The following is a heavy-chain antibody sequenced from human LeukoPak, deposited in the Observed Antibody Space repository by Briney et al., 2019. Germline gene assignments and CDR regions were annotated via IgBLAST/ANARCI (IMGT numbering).Heavy chain of an antibody. V-gene: IGHV4-59*01. CDR2: IYYSGST. Sequence: PSETLSLTCTVSGGSISSYYWSWIRQPPGKGLEWIGYIYYSGSTNYNPSLKSRVTISVDTSKNQFSLKLSSVTAADTAVYHCARVSGDVDTAMVFDYWGQGTLVTVSS. J-gene: IGHJ4*02. CDR3: ARVSGDVDTAMVFDY. D-gene: IGHD5-18*01. CDR1: GGSISSYY.